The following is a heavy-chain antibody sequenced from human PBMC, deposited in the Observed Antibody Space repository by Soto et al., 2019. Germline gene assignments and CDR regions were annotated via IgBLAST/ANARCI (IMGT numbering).Heavy chain of an antibody. V-gene: IGHV3-30*03. D-gene: IGHD6-13*01. J-gene: IGHJ4*02. CDR2: ISYDGGTE. CDR3: ARDRSSSWWAVGAD. Sequence: QVQLVESGGGVVQPGRSLRLSCAASGFNFSSYGMHWVRQAPGTGLEWVAVISYDGGTEYYADSVKGRFTISRDNSKNMLYLQMNCLREEDTAVYYCARDRSSSWWAVGADWGQGTLVTVSP. CDR1: GFNFSSYG.